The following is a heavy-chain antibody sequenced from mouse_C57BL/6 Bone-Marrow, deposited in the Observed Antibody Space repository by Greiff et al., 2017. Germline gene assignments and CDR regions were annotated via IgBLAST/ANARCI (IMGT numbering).Heavy chain of an antibody. J-gene: IGHJ4*01. CDR3: ATIYYDYDRAYAMDY. V-gene: IGHV1-55*01. D-gene: IGHD2-4*01. Sequence: VQLQQPGAELVKPGASVKMSCKASGYTFTSYWITWVKQRPGQGLEWIGDIYPGSGSTNYNEKFKSKATLTVDTSSSTAYMQLSSLTSEDSAVYYCATIYYDYDRAYAMDYWGQGTSVTVSS. CDR2: IYPGSGST. CDR1: GYTFTSYW.